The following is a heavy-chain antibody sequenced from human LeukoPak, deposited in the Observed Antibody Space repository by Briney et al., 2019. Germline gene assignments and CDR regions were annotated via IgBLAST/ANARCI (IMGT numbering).Heavy chain of an antibody. V-gene: IGHV4-59*01. Sequence: SETLSLTCTVSGGSISSYYWSWIRQPPGKGLEWIGYIYYSGSTNYNPSLKSRVTISVDTSKNPFSLNLKSVTAADTAVYYCARGEGYFDYWGQGTLVTVSS. CDR1: GGSISSYY. J-gene: IGHJ4*02. CDR3: ARGEGYFDY. CDR2: IYYSGST.